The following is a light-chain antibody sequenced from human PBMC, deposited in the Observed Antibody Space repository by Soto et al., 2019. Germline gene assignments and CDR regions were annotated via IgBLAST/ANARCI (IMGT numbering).Light chain of an antibody. CDR1: QGISNY. V-gene: IGKV1-9*01. J-gene: IGKJ2*01. CDR3: QQFNNSPRT. CDR2: TAS. Sequence: DIQVTQSPSFLSASVGDRVTITCRASQGISNYLAWYQQKPGRAPKLLIYTASTLHSGVPSRFSGSGSGTEFTLTISSLQPEDFATYYCQQFNNSPRTFGQGTKLEIK.